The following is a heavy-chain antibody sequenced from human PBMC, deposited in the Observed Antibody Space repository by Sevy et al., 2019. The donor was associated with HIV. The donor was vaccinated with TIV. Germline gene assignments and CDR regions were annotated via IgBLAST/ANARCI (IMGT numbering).Heavy chain of an antibody. Sequence: GGSLRLSCAASGFTFSDYSMHWVRQAPGKGLEWVATISYDGSNKHYADSVKGRFTLSRDNSKNSLFLQMNSLRAEDTAVYYCALERLSSNVAEYFQNWGQGTLLTVSS. CDR2: ISYDGSNK. CDR3: ALERLSSNVAEYFQN. J-gene: IGHJ1*01. V-gene: IGHV3-30-3*01. D-gene: IGHD1-1*01. CDR1: GFTFSDYS.